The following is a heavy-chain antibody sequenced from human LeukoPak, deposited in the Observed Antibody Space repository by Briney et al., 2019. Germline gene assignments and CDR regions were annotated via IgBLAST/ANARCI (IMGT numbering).Heavy chain of an antibody. CDR3: ARIEYSYGAHIDY. CDR1: GYTFNSYD. J-gene: IGHJ4*02. V-gene: IGHV1-18*01. D-gene: IGHD5-18*01. CDR2: ISTYNGNT. Sequence: GASVKVSCKASGYTFNSYDISWVRQAPGQGLEWMAWISTYNGNTNYALKVQGRATMTTDTSTSTAYTELRSLRSDDTAVYYCARIEYSYGAHIDYWGQGTLVTVSS.